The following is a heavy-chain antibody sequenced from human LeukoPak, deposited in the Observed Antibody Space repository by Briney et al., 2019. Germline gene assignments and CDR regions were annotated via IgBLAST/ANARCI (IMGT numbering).Heavy chain of an antibody. V-gene: IGHV3-43*01. CDR2: AGWAGGTT. CDR1: GFNFDRYT. CDR3: AKELDTMFFDY. Sequence: GGSLRLSCATSGFNFDRYTIHWVRQAPGKGLEWVSLAGWAGGTTFYSDSVRGRFIISRDSGRKSVYLQMNSLTTDDTAFYFCAKELDTMFFDYWGQGALVTVSS. J-gene: IGHJ4*02. D-gene: IGHD3-10*02.